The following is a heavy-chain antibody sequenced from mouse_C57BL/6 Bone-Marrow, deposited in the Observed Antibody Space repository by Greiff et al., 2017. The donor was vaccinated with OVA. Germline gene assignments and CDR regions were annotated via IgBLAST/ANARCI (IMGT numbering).Heavy chain of an antibody. CDR2: IHPSDSDT. Sequence: VQLQQPGAELVKPGASVKVSCKASGYTFTSYWMHWVKQRHGQGLEWIGRIHPSDSDTNYNQKFKGKATLTVDKSSSTAYMQLSSLTSEDSAVYYCAKGMVTTTRVDYWGQGTTLTVSS. D-gene: IGHD2-2*01. CDR3: AKGMVTTTRVDY. CDR1: GYTFTSYW. J-gene: IGHJ2*01. V-gene: IGHV1-74*01.